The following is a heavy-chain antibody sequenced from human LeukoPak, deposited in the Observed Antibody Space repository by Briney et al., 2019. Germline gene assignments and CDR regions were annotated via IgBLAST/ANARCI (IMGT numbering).Heavy chain of an antibody. Sequence: ASVKVSCKASGYTFINNAMNWVRQAPGQGLELMGWINTNTGNPTYAQGFTGRFVFSLDTSVSTAYLQISSLKAEDTAVYYCARDNAGNIDYWGQGTLVTVSS. CDR2: INTNTGNP. D-gene: IGHD2/OR15-2a*01. V-gene: IGHV7-4-1*02. CDR1: GYTFINNA. J-gene: IGHJ4*02. CDR3: ARDNAGNIDY.